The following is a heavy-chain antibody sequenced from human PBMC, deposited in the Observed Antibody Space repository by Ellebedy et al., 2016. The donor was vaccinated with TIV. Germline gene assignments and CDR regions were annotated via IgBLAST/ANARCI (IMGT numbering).Heavy chain of an antibody. CDR3: ARATVTDAFDI. CDR1: GGSFSGYY. J-gene: IGHJ3*02. V-gene: IGHV4-34*01. CDR2: INHSGST. D-gene: IGHD4-17*01. Sequence: MPSETLSLTCAVYGGSFSGYYWSWIRQPPGKGLEWIGEINHSGSTNYNPSLKTRVTVSIDTSKNQFSLKMRSVTAADTAVYYCARATVTDAFDIWGQGTMVTVSS.